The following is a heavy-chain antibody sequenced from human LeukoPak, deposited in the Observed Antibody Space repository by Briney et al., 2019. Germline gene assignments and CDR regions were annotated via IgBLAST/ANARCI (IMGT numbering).Heavy chain of an antibody. CDR3: AKGSSGARPYFFDY. V-gene: IGHV3-53*01. CDR2: IYSGGST. Sequence: GGSLRLSCAASGFTVSSNYMSWVRQAPGKGLEWVSVIYSGGSTYYADSVKGRFTISRDNSKNTLYVQMNSLRAEDTAVYYCAKGSSGARPYFFDYWGQGTLITVSS. J-gene: IGHJ4*02. CDR1: GFTVSSNY.